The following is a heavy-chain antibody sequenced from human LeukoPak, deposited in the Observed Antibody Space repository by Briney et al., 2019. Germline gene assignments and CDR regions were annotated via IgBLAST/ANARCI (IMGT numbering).Heavy chain of an antibody. CDR3: ARGGVATEFDY. CDR1: GYTFSDYY. CDR2: INPNSGGT. J-gene: IGHJ4*02. Sequence: ASVKVSCTASGYTFSDYYMHWVRQAPGQGLEWMGWINPNSGGTRCAQKFQGRVTMTRDTSISTAYMELSRLRSDDTAVYYCARGGVATEFDYWGQGTLVTVSS. V-gene: IGHV1-2*02. D-gene: IGHD5-12*01.